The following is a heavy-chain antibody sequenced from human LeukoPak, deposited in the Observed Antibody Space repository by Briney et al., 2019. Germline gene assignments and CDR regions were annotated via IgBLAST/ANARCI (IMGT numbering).Heavy chain of an antibody. Sequence: SETLSLTCTVSNYSISSDYYWGWIRQPPGKGLEWIGSLFHSGTIYYTPSLKSRVTTSVDTSNNRFSLKLMSVTAADTAVYYCARATRPRGDFDYWGQGTLVTVSS. J-gene: IGHJ4*02. CDR1: NYSISSDYY. D-gene: IGHD6-6*01. CDR3: ARATRPRGDFDY. CDR2: LFHSGTI. V-gene: IGHV4-38-2*02.